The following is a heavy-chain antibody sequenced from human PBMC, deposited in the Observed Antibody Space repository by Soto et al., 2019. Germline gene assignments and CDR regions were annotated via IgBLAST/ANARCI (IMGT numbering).Heavy chain of an antibody. V-gene: IGHV3-33*01. CDR1: GFTFNNYW. J-gene: IGHJ4*02. Sequence: GGSLRLSCAASGFTFNNYWMAWVRQAPGKGLEWVAVIWYDGSNKYYADSVKGRFTISRDNSKNTLYLQMNSLRAEDTAVYYCARDDIAVAGTPFDYWGQGTLVTVSS. D-gene: IGHD6-19*01. CDR3: ARDDIAVAGTPFDY. CDR2: IWYDGSNK.